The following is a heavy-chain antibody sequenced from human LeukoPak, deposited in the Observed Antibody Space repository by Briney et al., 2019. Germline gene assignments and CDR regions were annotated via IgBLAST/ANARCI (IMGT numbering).Heavy chain of an antibody. CDR1: GGSPSSYY. CDR3: ARAPVAAAGPYYYYYGMDV. D-gene: IGHD6-13*01. V-gene: IGHV4-59*01. Sequence: SETLSLTCTVSGGSPSSYYWSWIRQPPGKGLEWIGYIYYSGSTNYNPSLKSRVTISVDTSKNQFSLKLSSVTAADTAVYYCARAPVAAAGPYYYYYGMDVWGQGTTVTVSS. CDR2: IYYSGST. J-gene: IGHJ6*02.